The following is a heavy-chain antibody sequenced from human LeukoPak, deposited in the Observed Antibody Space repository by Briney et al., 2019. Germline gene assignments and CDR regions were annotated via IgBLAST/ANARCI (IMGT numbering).Heavy chain of an antibody. V-gene: IGHV4-30-4*08. CDR1: GGSISSGDYY. D-gene: IGHD2-2*01. CDR2: IYYSGST. CDR3: ARSHCSSTSCYPFDP. J-gene: IGHJ5*02. Sequence: PSQTLSLTCTVSGGSISSGDYYWSWIRQPPGKGLEWIGYIYYSGSTYYNPSLKSRVTISVDTSKNQFSLKLSSVTAADTAVYYCARSHCSSTSCYPFDPWGQGTLVTVSS.